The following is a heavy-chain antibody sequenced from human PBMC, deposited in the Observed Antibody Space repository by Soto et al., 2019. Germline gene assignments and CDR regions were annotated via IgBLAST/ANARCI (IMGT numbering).Heavy chain of an antibody. V-gene: IGHV3-23*01. Sequence: GGSLRLSCAASGFNFSSYPMTWFRHAPGKVLDWVSGISGRGGSTYYADSGKGRFSISRENSKPTMYLQMNSLSAEDTAVYYCAKDAVSSAFPFFDYWGQGALVTVSS. CDR1: GFNFSSYP. D-gene: IGHD6-25*01. J-gene: IGHJ4*02. CDR2: ISGRGGST. CDR3: AKDAVSSAFPFFDY.